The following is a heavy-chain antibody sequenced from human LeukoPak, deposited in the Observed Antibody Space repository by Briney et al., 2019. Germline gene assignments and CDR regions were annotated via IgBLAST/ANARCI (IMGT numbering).Heavy chain of an antibody. V-gene: IGHV4-39*01. CDR2: IYYGGST. Sequence: SETLSLTCTVSGGSISSSSYHWGWIRQPPGKGLEWIGSIYYGGSTYYNPSLKSRVTISVDTSKNQFSLKLSSVTAADTAVYYCARERGRYFDYWGQGTLVTVPS. CDR3: ARERGRYFDY. CDR1: GGSISSSSYH. J-gene: IGHJ4*02.